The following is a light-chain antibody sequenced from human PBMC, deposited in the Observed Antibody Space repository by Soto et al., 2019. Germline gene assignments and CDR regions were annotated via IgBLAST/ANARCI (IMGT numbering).Light chain of an antibody. V-gene: IGLV1-51*01. Sequence: PGQKVTISCSGSNSNIGNNYVSWYQQLPGTAPKLLIYDNNKRPAGIPDRISGSKSGTSATLGITGLQTGDEADYHCGAWDSSLSAYVFGTGTKGTVL. CDR3: GAWDSSLSAYV. CDR1: NSNIGNNY. J-gene: IGLJ1*01. CDR2: DNN.